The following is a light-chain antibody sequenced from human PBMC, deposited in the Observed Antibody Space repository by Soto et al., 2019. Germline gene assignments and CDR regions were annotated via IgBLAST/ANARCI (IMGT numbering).Light chain of an antibody. Sequence: EIVMTQSPATLSVSPGERATLSCRASQSVSSKLAWYQQKPGQAPRLLFYGASTRATGTPARFSGSGSGTEVTLTISSLQSEDFGVYYCQQYNNWPQTFGQGTKVEIK. CDR3: QQYNNWPQT. J-gene: IGKJ1*01. CDR1: QSVSSK. V-gene: IGKV3-15*01. CDR2: GAS.